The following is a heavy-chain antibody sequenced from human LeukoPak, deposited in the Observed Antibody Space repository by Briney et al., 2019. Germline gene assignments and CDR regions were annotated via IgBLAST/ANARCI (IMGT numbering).Heavy chain of an antibody. D-gene: IGHD6-13*01. CDR2: ISAYNGNT. CDR3: ARDYSSSWYSSWFDP. CDR1: GYTFTSYG. V-gene: IGHV1-18*01. J-gene: IGHJ5*02. Sequence: ASVKVSCKASGYTFTSYGISWVRQAPGQGLEWMGWISAYNGNTNYAQKLQGRVTMTTDTSTSTAYMELRSLRSDDTAVYYCARDYSSSWYSSWFDPWGQGTLVTVSS.